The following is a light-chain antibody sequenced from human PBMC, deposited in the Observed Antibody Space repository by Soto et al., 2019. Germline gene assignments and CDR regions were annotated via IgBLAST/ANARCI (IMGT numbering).Light chain of an antibody. Sequence: DIQLPQSPSTLSAFIGDRVTITCRASQSISTSLAWYQQKPGKAPKLLIYLASSLESGVPARFSGSGSATDFTLSISSLQPDDFATYYCQQYGSYSRTFGQGTKVDIK. V-gene: IGKV1-5*03. CDR2: LAS. J-gene: IGKJ1*01. CDR3: QQYGSYSRT. CDR1: QSISTS.